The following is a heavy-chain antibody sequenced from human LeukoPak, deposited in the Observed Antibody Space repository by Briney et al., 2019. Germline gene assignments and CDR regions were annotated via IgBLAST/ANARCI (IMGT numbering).Heavy chain of an antibody. CDR3: ARDNGF. J-gene: IGHJ4*02. D-gene: IGHD2-8*01. CDR2: IKEDGSEK. V-gene: IGHV3-7*03. Sequence: PGGSLRLSCAASGFTFTSYWMNWVSQAPGKGLEWVANIKEDGSEKYYVDSVKGRFTISRDNAKNSVYLQMNSLRAEDTAVYYCARDNGFWGQGTLVTVSS. CDR1: GFTFTSYW.